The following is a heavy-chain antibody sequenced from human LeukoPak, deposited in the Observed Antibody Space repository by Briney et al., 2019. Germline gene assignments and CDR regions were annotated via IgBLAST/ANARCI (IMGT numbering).Heavy chain of an antibody. J-gene: IGHJ4*02. Sequence: GESLKISCKASGYSFTNYWIGWVRQMPGKGLEWMGIIHPGDSDTRYSPSFQGQVTFSADKTISTAYLQWSSLKASDTAMYYCARRGAYYYDSSGYSEEYYFDYWGQGTLVTVSS. CDR3: ARRGAYYYDSSGYSEEYYFDY. D-gene: IGHD3-22*01. CDR2: IHPGDSDT. V-gene: IGHV5-51*01. CDR1: GYSFTNYW.